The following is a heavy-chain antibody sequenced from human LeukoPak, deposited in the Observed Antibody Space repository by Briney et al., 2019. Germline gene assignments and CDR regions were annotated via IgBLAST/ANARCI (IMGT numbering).Heavy chain of an antibody. Sequence: GGSLSLSCAASGFTFSNYWMSWVRQAPGKGLEWVANIKEEGSEKYYVDSVKGRFTISRDNARNSLYLQMNSLRAEDTAVYYCASGRQLGYWGQGTLVTVSS. D-gene: IGHD6-13*01. CDR2: IKEEGSEK. J-gene: IGHJ4*02. V-gene: IGHV3-7*01. CDR1: GFTFSNYW. CDR3: ASGRQLGY.